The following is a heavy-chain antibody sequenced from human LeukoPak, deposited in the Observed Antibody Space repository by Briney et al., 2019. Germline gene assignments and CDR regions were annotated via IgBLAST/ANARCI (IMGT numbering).Heavy chain of an antibody. CDR2: INHSGST. D-gene: IGHD6-25*01. J-gene: IGHJ4*02. Sequence: SETLSLTCAVYGGSFSGYYWSWIRRPPGKGLEWIGEINHSGSTNYNPSLKSRVTISVDTSKNQFSLKLSSVTAADTAVYYCARERGSSDRPGVRIYYFDYWGQGTLVTVSS. CDR3: ARERGSSDRPGVRIYYFDY. V-gene: IGHV4-34*01. CDR1: GGSFSGYY.